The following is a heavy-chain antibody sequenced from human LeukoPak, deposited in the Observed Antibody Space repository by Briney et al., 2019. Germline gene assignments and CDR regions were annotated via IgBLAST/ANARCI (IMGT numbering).Heavy chain of an antibody. D-gene: IGHD6-13*01. V-gene: IGHV3-48*04. CDR1: GFTFGRYS. Sequence: PGGSLRLSCAASGFTFGRYSMNWVRQAPGKGLEWISYISSGSSVLNYADSVKGRFTISRDNAKNSLYLQMNSLRAEDTAVYYCASSWQQLVDYWGQGTLVTVSS. J-gene: IGHJ4*02. CDR3: ASSWQQLVDY. CDR2: ISSGSSVL.